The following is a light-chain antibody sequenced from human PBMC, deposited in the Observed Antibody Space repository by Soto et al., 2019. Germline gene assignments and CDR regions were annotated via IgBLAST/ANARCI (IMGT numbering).Light chain of an antibody. CDR1: SSDVGGYNY. J-gene: IGLJ1*01. V-gene: IGLV2-8*01. CDR3: SSYAGSNNLV. CDR2: KVS. Sequence: QSVLTQPPSASGSPGQSVTISCTGTSSDVGGYNYVSWYQQHPGKAPKLMIYKVSKRPSGVPDRFSGSKSGNTASLTVSGLQAEDEADYYCSSYAGSNNLVFGTGTKLTVL.